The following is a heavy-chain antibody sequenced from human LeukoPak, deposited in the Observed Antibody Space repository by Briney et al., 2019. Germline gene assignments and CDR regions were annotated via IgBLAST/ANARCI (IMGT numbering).Heavy chain of an antibody. V-gene: IGHV4-59*01. CDR2: IYYSGST. CDR1: GGSISSYY. CDR3: ARGVDCSSTSCYNWFDP. D-gene: IGHD2-2*01. J-gene: IGHJ5*02. Sequence: SETLSLTCTVSGGSISSYYWSWIRQPPGKGLEWIGYIYYSGSTNYNPSLKSRVTISVDTSKNQFSLKLSSVTAADTAVYYCARGVDCSSTSCYNWFDPWGQGTLVTVSS.